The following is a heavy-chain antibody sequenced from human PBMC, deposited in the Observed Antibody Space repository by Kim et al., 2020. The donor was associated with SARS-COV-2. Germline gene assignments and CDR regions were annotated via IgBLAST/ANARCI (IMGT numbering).Heavy chain of an antibody. D-gene: IGHD3-22*01. J-gene: IGHJ4*02. CDR3: AKELNTYYYDSSGYYTD. Sequence: GGSLRLSCAASGFTFDDYAMHWVRQAPGKGLEWVSGISWNSGSIGYADSVKGRFTISRDNAQNSLYLQMNSLRAEDTALYYSAKELNTYYYDSSGYYTDWGQGRLSIVSS. CDR1: GFTFDDYA. CDR2: ISWNSGSI. V-gene: IGHV3-9*01.